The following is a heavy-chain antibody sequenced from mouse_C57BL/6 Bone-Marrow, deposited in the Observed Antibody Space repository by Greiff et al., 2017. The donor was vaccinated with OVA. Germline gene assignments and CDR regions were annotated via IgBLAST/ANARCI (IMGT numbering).Heavy chain of an antibody. Sequence: EVEVVESGEGLVKPGGSLKLSCAASGFTFSSYAMSWVRQTPEKRLEWVAYISSGGDYIYYADTVKGRFTISRDNARNTLYLQMSSLKSEDTALYYCTRDRYYYGSSPFGDFDVWGTGTTVTVSS. J-gene: IGHJ1*03. CDR2: ISSGGDYI. CDR1: GFTFSSYA. CDR3: TRDRYYYGSSPFGDFDV. D-gene: IGHD1-1*01. V-gene: IGHV5-9-1*02.